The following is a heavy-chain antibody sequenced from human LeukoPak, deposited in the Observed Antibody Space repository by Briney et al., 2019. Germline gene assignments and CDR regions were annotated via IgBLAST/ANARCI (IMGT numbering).Heavy chain of an antibody. J-gene: IGHJ4*02. D-gene: IGHD2-15*01. CDR2: SGDSDCST. CDR3: AKGGCRGTCNPLAY. CDR1: GFTFRGFG. V-gene: IGHV3-23*01. Sequence: TGGPLRLSGAASGFTFRGFGMSWVRQAPGKGREWISSSGDSDCSTYYADSLKGRFTISRDNSKNTLYLQMNNLRAEDTAVYYCAKGGCRGTCNPLAYWGQGALVTVSP.